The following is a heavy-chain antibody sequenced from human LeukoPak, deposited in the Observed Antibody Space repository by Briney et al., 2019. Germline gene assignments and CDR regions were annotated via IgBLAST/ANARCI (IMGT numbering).Heavy chain of an antibody. V-gene: IGHV3-21*01. D-gene: IGHD3-22*01. Sequence: PGGSLRLSCAASGFTFSTYTMHWVSQAPGKGLEWVSTISSSSSYIYYGDSVKGRFTISRDNAKNSLYLQMNSLRAEDTAVYYCARAPDDSTGYETPLAFDIWGQGTMVTVSS. CDR2: ISSSSSYI. CDR3: ARAPDDSTGYETPLAFDI. CDR1: GFTFSTYT. J-gene: IGHJ3*02.